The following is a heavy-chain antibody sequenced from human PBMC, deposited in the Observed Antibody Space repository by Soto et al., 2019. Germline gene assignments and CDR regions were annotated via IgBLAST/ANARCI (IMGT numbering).Heavy chain of an antibody. CDR3: AREMYYSTYFDS. Sequence: QITLKESGPTLVRPTETLTLTCTFSGFSLTTNGVGVGWIRQPPGKALEWLALIYWDDDHRYSPSLKTRLTITKDTSKNQLVLTMTKLDPAHTATYFCAREMYYSTYFDSWGQGTLVTVSS. D-gene: IGHD3-10*01. V-gene: IGHV2-5*02. J-gene: IGHJ4*02. CDR2: IYWDDDH. CDR1: GFSLTTNGVG.